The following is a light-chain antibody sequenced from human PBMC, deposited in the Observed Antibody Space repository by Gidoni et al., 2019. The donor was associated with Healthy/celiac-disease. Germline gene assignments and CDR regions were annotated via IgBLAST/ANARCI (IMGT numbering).Light chain of an antibody. CDR3: QSYDSSLSGSVV. CDR1: SSNIGAGYD. Sequence: QSVLTQPPSVSGAPGQRVTISCTGSSSNIGAGYDVHWYQQLPGTAPKLLIYANSNRPSGVPGRFSGSKSGTSASLAITGLQAEDEADYYCQSYDSSLSGSVVFGGGTKLTVL. CDR2: ANS. V-gene: IGLV1-40*01. J-gene: IGLJ2*01.